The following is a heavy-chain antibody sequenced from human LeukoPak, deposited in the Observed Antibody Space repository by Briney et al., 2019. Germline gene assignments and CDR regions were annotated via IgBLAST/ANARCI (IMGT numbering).Heavy chain of an antibody. CDR3: ARPLSGLNYFDY. D-gene: IGHD1-26*01. CDR2: ISGSGGTT. CDR1: GFTLSNYG. Sequence: GGSLRLSCAASGFTLSNYGMSWVRQAPGKGLEWVSTISGSGGTTYYADSVKGRFTISRDNSKSTLYLQLNSLRAEDTAVYYCARPLSGLNYFDYWGQGTLVTVSS. V-gene: IGHV3-23*01. J-gene: IGHJ4*02.